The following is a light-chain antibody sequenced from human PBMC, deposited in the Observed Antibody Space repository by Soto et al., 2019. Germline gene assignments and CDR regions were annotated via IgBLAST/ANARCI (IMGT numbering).Light chain of an antibody. CDR1: HRDGCGYNY. CDR2: DVS. Sequence: QSVLTQPAPLAWSPWQSIPISCPWTHRDGCGYNYVSWYQHHPGKAPKLIIYDVSNRPSGVSNRFSGSRSGNTASLTISGLQPEDEADYYCSSYTTSNTRQIVFGTGTKVTVL. V-gene: IGLV2-14*03. J-gene: IGLJ1*01. CDR3: SSYTTSNTRQIV.